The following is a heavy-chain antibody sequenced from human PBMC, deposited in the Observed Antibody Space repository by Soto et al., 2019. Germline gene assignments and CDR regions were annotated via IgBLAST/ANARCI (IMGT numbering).Heavy chain of an antibody. D-gene: IGHD3-16*01. CDR3: ARLSFGYDMDV. Sequence: SSETLSLTCTVSGGSISSNRNYWGWIRQPPGKGLEWIGSVFYNGRTYYNPSLKSRVTISVDTSKNQFSLNLSSVSAADTALYYCARLSFGYDMDVWGQGTTVTVSS. V-gene: IGHV4-39*01. J-gene: IGHJ6*02. CDR2: VFYNGRT. CDR1: GGSISSNRNY.